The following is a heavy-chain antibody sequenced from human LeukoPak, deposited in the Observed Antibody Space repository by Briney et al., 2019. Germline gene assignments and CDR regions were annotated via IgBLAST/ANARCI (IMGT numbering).Heavy chain of an antibody. Sequence: ASVKVSCKASGYTFTSYGISWVRQAPGQGLEWMGWISTYNGNTNYAQKFQGRVTITADESTSTAYMELSSLRSEDTAVYYCARSLPLAYCGGDCYPNYYMDVWGKGTTVTISS. CDR3: ARSLPLAYCGGDCYPNYYMDV. J-gene: IGHJ6*03. V-gene: IGHV1-18*01. D-gene: IGHD2-21*02. CDR2: ISTYNGNT. CDR1: GYTFTSYG.